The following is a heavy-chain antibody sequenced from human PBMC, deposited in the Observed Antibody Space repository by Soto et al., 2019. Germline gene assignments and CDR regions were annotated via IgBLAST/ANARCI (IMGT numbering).Heavy chain of an antibody. CDR1: GGSISSGDYY. CDR3: ARARYYYYYMDV. V-gene: IGHV4-30-4*01. CDR2: IYYSGST. Sequence: SETLSLTCTVSGGSISSGDYYWSWIRQPPGKGLERIGYIYYSGSTYYNPSLKSRVTISVDTSKNQFSLKLSSVTAADTAVYYCARARYYYYYMDVWGQGTTVTVSS. J-gene: IGHJ6*03.